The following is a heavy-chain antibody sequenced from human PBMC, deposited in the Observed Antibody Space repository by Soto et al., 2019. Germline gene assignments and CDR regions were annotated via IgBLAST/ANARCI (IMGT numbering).Heavy chain of an antibody. J-gene: IGHJ4*02. CDR1: GGTFSTYA. V-gene: IGHV1-69*01. D-gene: IGHD3-10*01. CDR2: ILPILGPP. CDR3: ARVGGGAYNS. Sequence: QVQLVQSGAELKKPGSSVKVSCKASGGTFSTYAINWVRQAPGQGLEWMGGILPILGPPNYAQKFKGRVTIAADDSTSTAYMERTSLRSEDTAIYYCARVGGGAYNSWGQGTLVTVSS.